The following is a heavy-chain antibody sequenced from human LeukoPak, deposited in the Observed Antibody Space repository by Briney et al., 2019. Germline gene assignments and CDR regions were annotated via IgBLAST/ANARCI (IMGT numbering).Heavy chain of an antibody. CDR3: ARASVTFGGVIVPFDY. CDR1: GGSFSGYY. D-gene: IGHD3-16*02. Sequence: SETLSLTCAVYGGSFSGYYWSWIRQPPGKGLEWIGYIYYSGSTNYNPSLKSRVTISVDTSKNQFSLKLSSVTAADTAVYYCARASVTFGGVIVPFDYWGQGTLVTVSS. V-gene: IGHV4-59*01. CDR2: IYYSGST. J-gene: IGHJ4*02.